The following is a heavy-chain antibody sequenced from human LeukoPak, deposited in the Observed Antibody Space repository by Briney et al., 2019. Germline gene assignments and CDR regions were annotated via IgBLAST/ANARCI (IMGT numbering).Heavy chain of an antibody. V-gene: IGHV1-18*01. CDR1: GYTFTSYG. D-gene: IGHD1-26*01. CDR2: ISPYNGNT. CDR3: TRDRSASGSQNY. Sequence: ASVEVSCKTSGYTFTSYGIGWVRQAPGQGLEWMAWISPYNGNTNYAQKLQGRVTVTTDTSTTTAYMELRSLRSDDTAVYYCTRDRSASGSQNYWGQGTLVTVSS. J-gene: IGHJ4*02.